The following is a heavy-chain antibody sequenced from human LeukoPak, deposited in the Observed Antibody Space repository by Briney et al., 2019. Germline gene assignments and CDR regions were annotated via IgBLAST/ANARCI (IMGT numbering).Heavy chain of an antibody. CDR1: GGSFSGYY. D-gene: IGHD5-18*01. CDR2: INHGGST. V-gene: IGHV4-34*01. J-gene: IGHJ6*02. CDR3: ARGSFAASYGMDV. Sequence: SETLSLTCAVYGGSFSGYYWSWIRQPPGKGVEWIGEINHGGSTNYNPSLKSRVTISVDTSKNQFSLRLNSVTAADTAVYYCARGSFAASYGMDVWGQGTTVTVSS.